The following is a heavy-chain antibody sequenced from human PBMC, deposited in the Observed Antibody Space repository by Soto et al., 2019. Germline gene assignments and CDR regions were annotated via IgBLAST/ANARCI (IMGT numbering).Heavy chain of an antibody. Sequence: QVQLVKSGTEVKKPGSSVKVSCKASGGTFRNYPINWVRQAPGQGLEWMGSIFPLTDIPDYAQNFQARLTISADKSTSTAYMELSGLTSDDTAMYFCARSTLVVLNYFESWGQGTLVTVSS. V-gene: IGHV1-69*02. CDR2: IFPLTDIP. J-gene: IGHJ4*02. CDR1: GGTFRNYP. D-gene: IGHD1-1*01. CDR3: ARSTLVVLNYFES.